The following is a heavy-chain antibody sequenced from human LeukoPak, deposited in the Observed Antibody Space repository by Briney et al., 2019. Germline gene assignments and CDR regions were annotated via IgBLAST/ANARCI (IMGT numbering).Heavy chain of an antibody. CDR2: ISGSGGTT. V-gene: IGHV3-23*01. CDR1: GFTFSSYA. Sequence: GGSLRLSCAASGFTFSSYAVNWVRQAPGKGLEWVSAISGSGGTTYYADSVKGRFTISRDNSKNTLYLQMSCLRAEDTAVYYCAKEASKKVFDYWGQGTLVTVSS. CDR3: AKEASKKVFDY. J-gene: IGHJ4*02.